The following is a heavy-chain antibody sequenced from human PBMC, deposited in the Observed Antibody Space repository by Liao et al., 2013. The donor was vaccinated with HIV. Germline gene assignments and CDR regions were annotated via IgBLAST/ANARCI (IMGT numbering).Heavy chain of an antibody. D-gene: IGHD3-10*01. J-gene: IGHJ3*02. CDR1: GGSISSYY. CDR2: IYYRGST. V-gene: IGHV4-59*01. Sequence: QVQLQESGPGLVKPSETLSLTCTVSGGSISSYYWNWIRQPPGKGLEWIGYIYYRGSTNNNPSLKSRVTISVDTSKNQFSLKLSSVTAADTAVYYCARIAGDPTRGVFDIWGQGTMVTVSS. CDR3: ARIAGDPTRGVFDI.